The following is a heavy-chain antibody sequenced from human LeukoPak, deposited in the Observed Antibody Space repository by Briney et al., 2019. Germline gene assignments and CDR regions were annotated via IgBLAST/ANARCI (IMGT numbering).Heavy chain of an antibody. CDR3: ARGPFGALDY. D-gene: IGHD3-10*01. J-gene: IGHJ4*02. V-gene: IGHV4-59*08. CDR2: IYYSGST. CDR1: GGSISSYY. Sequence: SETLSLTCTVSGGSISSYYWSWIRQPPGKGLEWIGYIYYSGSTNYNPSLKSRVTISVDTSKNQFSLKLSSVTAADTAAYYCARGPFGALDYWGQGTLVTVSS.